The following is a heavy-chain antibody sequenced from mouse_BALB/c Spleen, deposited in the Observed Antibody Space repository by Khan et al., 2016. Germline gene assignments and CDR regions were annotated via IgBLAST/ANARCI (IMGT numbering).Heavy chain of an antibody. CDR2: INTNTGEP. CDR1: GYTFTNYG. D-gene: IGHD1-1*01. V-gene: IGHV9-3*02. Sequence: QLPLVQSGPELKKPGETVKISCKASGYTFTNYGMNWVKQAPGKGLKWMGWINTNTGEPTYAEEFKGRFAFSLENSASTAYLQINNLKNEDTATYFCAEDYYGSNWFAYWGQGTLVTVSA. CDR3: AEDYYGSNWFAY. J-gene: IGHJ3*01.